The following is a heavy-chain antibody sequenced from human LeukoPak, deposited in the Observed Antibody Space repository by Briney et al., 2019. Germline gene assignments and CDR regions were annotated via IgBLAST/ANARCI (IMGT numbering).Heavy chain of an antibody. CDR2: INPSGGST. V-gene: IGHV1-46*01. J-gene: IGHJ6*03. CDR1: GYTFTSYY. Sequence: APVKVSCKASGYTFTSYYMHWVRQAPGQGLEWMGIINPSGGSTSYAQKFQGRVTMTRDTSTSTVYMELSSLRSEDTAVYYCARAVRYCSSTSCYKNDYYYYMDVWGKGTTVTVSS. CDR3: ARAVRYCSSTSCYKNDYYYYMDV. D-gene: IGHD2-2*02.